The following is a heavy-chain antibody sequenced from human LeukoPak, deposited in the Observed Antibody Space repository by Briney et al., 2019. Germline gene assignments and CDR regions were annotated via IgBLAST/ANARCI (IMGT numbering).Heavy chain of an antibody. Sequence: GGSLRLSCAASGFIFSTYEMNWVRQAPGKGLEWLSYISYNSRSIYYADSVKGRFTISRDNAKNSLYLQMNSLRAEDTAVYYCAKDQYRTTVTTFDYWGQGTLVTVSS. D-gene: IGHD4-17*01. CDR1: GFIFSTYE. CDR3: AKDQYRTTVTTFDY. V-gene: IGHV3-48*03. J-gene: IGHJ4*02. CDR2: ISYNSRSI.